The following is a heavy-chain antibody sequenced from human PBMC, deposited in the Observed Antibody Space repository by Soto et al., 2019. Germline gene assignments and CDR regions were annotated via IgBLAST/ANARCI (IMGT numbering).Heavy chain of an antibody. J-gene: IGHJ6*03. Sequence: PGGSLRLSCAASGFTFSSYAMSWVRQAPGKGLEWVSAISGSGGSTYYADSVKGRFTISRDNSKNTLYLQMNSLRAEDTAVYFCAKEGGYDSFYYYYYMDVWGKGTTVTVSS. D-gene: IGHD5-12*01. CDR1: GFTFSSYA. CDR3: AKEGGYDSFYYYYYMDV. V-gene: IGHV3-23*01. CDR2: ISGSGGST.